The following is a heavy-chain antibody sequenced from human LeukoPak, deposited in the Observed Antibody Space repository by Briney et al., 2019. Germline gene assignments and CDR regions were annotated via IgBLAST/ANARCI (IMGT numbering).Heavy chain of an antibody. D-gene: IGHD5-12*01. V-gene: IGHV4-34*01. CDR3: ARADSGYRD. J-gene: IGHJ4*02. CDR2: INHSGST. CDR1: GGSFSGYY. Sequence: SETLSLTCAVYGGSFSGYYWSWIRQPPGKGLEWIGEINHSGSTNYNPSLKSRVTISVDTSKNQFSLKLTSVTAADTAVYYCARADSGYRDWGQGTLVTVSS.